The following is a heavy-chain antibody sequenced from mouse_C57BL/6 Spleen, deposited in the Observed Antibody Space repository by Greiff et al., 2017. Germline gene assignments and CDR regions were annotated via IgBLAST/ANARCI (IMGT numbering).Heavy chain of an antibody. CDR3: AKEAIYYDYDEAWFAY. Sequence: EVKLQESGPGLVKPSQSLSLTCSVTGYSITSGYYWNWIRQFPGNKLEWMGYISYDGSNNYNPSLKNRISITRDTSKNQFFLKLNAVTTEDTATYYCAKEAIYYDYDEAWFAYWGQGTLVTVSA. V-gene: IGHV3-6*01. CDR1: GYSITSGYY. CDR2: ISYDGSN. D-gene: IGHD2-4*01. J-gene: IGHJ3*01.